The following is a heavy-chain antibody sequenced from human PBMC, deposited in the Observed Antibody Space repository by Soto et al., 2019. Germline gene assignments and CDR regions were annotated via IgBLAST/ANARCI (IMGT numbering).Heavy chain of an antibody. CDR3: AREKGGTTFFDN. CDR2: IYPSVSS. CDR1: GFAISRCYY. V-gene: IGHV4-38-2*02. J-gene: IGHJ4*02. D-gene: IGHD1-1*01. Sequence: SETLSLTCSVDGFAISRCYYGSWVRQPPGKGLEWIGSIYPSVSSYHNPSLETRVRLSIDTSKNQFTLNLTSVTAADTALYYCAREKGGTTFFDNWGQGIQVTVSS.